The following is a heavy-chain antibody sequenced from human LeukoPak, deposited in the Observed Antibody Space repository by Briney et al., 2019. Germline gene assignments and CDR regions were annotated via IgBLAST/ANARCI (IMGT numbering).Heavy chain of an antibody. CDR2: ISSSGSTI. D-gene: IGHD4-23*01. Sequence: GGSLRLSCAASGFTVSSNYMSWVRQAPGKGLEWVSYISSSGSTIYYADSVKGRFTISRDISKNTLYLQMSSLRAEDTAVYYCARRAGGYSHPYDYWGQGVLVTVSS. CDR1: GFTVSSNY. CDR3: ARRAGGYSHPYDY. J-gene: IGHJ4*02. V-gene: IGHV3-11*01.